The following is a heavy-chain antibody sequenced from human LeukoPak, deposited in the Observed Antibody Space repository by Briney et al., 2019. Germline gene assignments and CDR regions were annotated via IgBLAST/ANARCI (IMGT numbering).Heavy chain of an antibody. CDR1: GFTFTIYA. Sequence: GGSLRLSCAASGFTFTIYAMHWVRQAPGKRLEWVAVISYDGSNKYYADSVKGRLTISRDNSKNTLYLQMNSLRAEDTAVYYCASIVVGGYYYDSSGPWGQGTLVTVSS. CDR2: ISYDGSNK. D-gene: IGHD3-22*01. V-gene: IGHV3-30*04. J-gene: IGHJ5*02. CDR3: ASIVVGGYYYDSSGP.